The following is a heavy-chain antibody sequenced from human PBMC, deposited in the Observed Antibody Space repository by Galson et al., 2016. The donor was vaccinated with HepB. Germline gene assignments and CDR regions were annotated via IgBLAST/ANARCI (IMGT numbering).Heavy chain of an antibody. CDR1: GGSVSSASHY. J-gene: IGHJ6*02. V-gene: IGHV4-61*01. CDR2: ISDSEST. D-gene: IGHD2-2*02. CDR3: AKDEGLYNGMDF. Sequence: SETLSLTCTVSGGSVSSASHYWSWVRQPTGKGLEWIGYISDSESTNYNPSLKGRVTISLDRSKNQFSLRLNSVIAADTAVYYCAKDEGLYNGMDFWGQGTTVTVS.